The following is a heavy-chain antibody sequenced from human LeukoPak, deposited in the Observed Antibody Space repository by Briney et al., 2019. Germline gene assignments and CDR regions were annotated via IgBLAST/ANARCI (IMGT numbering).Heavy chain of an antibody. Sequence: GGSLRLSCTASGFTFSNYAMNWVRQTPGKGLEWVSRINSDGSSTSYADSVKGRFTISRDNAKNTLYLQMNSLRAEDTAVYYCASERPAIYNSSGYLYWGQGTLVTVSS. CDR1: GFTFSNYA. CDR2: INSDGSST. V-gene: IGHV3-74*01. D-gene: IGHD3-22*01. J-gene: IGHJ4*02. CDR3: ASERPAIYNSSGYLY.